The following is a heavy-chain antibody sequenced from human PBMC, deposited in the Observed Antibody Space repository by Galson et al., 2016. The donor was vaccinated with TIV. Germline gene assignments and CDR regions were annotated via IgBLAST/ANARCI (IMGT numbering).Heavy chain of an antibody. D-gene: IGHD3-16*01. CDR1: GFSLDSDGMC. CDR3: VRTPYGCSFGWYFDL. J-gene: IGHJ2*01. CDR2: IDWDGDE. V-gene: IGHV2-70*11. Sequence: PALVKPTQTLTLTCTFSGFSLDSDGMCVNWIRQPPGKALEWLARIDWDGDEYYSTFLQTRLSISKDTAKNQVVLTMTNMDPVYTATYDCVRTPYGCSFGWYFDLWGRGTLVTVSS.